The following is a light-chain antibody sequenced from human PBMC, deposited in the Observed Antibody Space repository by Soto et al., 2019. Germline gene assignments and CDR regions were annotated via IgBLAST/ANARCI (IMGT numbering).Light chain of an antibody. V-gene: IGLV1-40*01. Sequence: QSVLTQPPSVSGAPGQRVTMSCTGSSSNIGAGCDVHWYQHLPGTAPKLLIYGNTNRPSGVPDRFSGSKSGTSASLAITGLQAEDEADYCQSYDTSLSGPVVFGGGTQLTVL. CDR1: SSNIGAGCD. J-gene: IGLJ2*01. CDR3: QSYDTSLSGPVV. CDR2: GNT.